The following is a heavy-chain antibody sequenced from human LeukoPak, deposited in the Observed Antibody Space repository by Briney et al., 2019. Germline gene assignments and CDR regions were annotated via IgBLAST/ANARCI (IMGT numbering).Heavy chain of an antibody. CDR1: GFTFSSYS. J-gene: IGHJ4*02. D-gene: IGHD3-3*01. CDR2: ISGSSSTI. CDR3: GSNMRFLEWLSLFDY. V-gene: IGHV3-48*01. Sequence: QSGGSLRLSCAASGFTFSSYSMNWVRQAPGKGLEWVSYISGSSSTIYYADSVKGRFTISRDNAKNSLYLQMNSLRAEATAVYYGGSNMRFLEWLSLFDYWGQGTLVTVSS.